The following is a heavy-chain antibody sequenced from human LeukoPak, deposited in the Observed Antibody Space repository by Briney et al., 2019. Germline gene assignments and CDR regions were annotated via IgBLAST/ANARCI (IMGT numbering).Heavy chain of an antibody. D-gene: IGHD6-13*01. J-gene: IGHJ4*02. V-gene: IGHV3-7*01. CDR1: GFSFSSYC. CDR2: IQQDGNDK. CDR3: ARDPPNSWPAFDY. Sequence: PGGSLRLSCAASGFSFSSYCMTWVRQAPGKGLEWVANIQQDGNDKYYVDSVKGRFTISRDNAKNSLYLEMNSLRAEDTAVYYCARDPPNSWPAFDYWGQGTLVTVSS.